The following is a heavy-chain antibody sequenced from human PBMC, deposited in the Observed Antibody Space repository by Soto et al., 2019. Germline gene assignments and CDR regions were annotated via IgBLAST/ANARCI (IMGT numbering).Heavy chain of an antibody. V-gene: IGHV1-18*01. CDR2: ISAYNGNT. J-gene: IGHJ4*02. CDR3: ARGREPYCGGDCYPDY. Sequence: GPSVKFSCKASGYTFTSYGISWVRQAHGQGLEWMGWISAYNGNTNYAQKLQGRVTMTTDTSTSTAYMELRSLRSDDTAVYYCARGREPYCGGDCYPDYWGQGTLVTVSS. CDR1: GYTFTSYG. D-gene: IGHD2-21*02.